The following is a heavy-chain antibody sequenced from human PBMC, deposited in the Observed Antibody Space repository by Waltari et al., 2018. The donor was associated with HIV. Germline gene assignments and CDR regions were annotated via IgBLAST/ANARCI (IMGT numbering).Heavy chain of an antibody. CDR3: ARGDPDYGMDV. V-gene: IGHV4-30-2*01. CDR1: GGSISSGGYS. CDR2: IYHSGIS. D-gene: IGHD2-21*02. Sequence: QLRLQESGSGLVTPSQTLSPTCVVPGGSISSGGYSWSWIRQPPGKGLEWIGNIYHSGISFYTPSLKSRVTISVDRSKNQLSLNLTSVTAADTGVYFCARGDPDYGMDVWGQGTTVTVS. J-gene: IGHJ6*02.